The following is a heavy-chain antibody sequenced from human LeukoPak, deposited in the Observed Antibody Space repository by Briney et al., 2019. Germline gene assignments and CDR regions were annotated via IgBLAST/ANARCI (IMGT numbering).Heavy chain of an antibody. D-gene: IGHD3-9*01. CDR2: IWFDGNDK. J-gene: IGHJ4*02. V-gene: IGHV3-33*01. Sequence: GGSLRLSCLASGFSFSSNAMHWVRQAPGKGLEWVAVIWFDGNDKYYADSVKGRFTISRDNSKNTLYLQMNSLRAEDTAVYYCLTAAGYYIDYWGQGTLVTVTS. CDR1: GFSFSSNA. CDR3: LTAAGYYIDY.